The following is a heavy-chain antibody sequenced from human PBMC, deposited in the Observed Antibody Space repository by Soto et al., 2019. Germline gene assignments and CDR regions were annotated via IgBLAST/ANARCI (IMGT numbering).Heavy chain of an antibody. D-gene: IGHD3-3*01. Sequence: QVQLVQSGAEVKKPGASVKVSCKASGYTFTSYGISWVRQAPGQGLEWMGWISAYNGNTNYAQKLQGRVTMTTDTCTSTAYMELRGLRSDDTAVYCCARGSGYYPGPNVCDIWGQGTMVTVSS. J-gene: IGHJ3*02. V-gene: IGHV1-18*01. CDR3: ARGSGYYPGPNVCDI. CDR1: GYTFTSYG. CDR2: ISAYNGNT.